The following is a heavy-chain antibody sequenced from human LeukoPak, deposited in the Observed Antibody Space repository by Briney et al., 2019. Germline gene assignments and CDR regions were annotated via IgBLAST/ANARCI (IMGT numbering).Heavy chain of an antibody. D-gene: IGHD1-26*01. CDR3: ARRKWELQPGSLYYYYYMDV. V-gene: IGHV4-34*01. Sequence: SETLSLTCAVYGGSFSDYYWTWIRQPPGKGLEWIGEINHSGSTNYNSPLKSRVTISVDTSKNQFSLKLRSVTAADTAVYYCARRKWELQPGSLYYYYYMDVWGKGTTVTVSS. CDR2: INHSGST. CDR1: GGSFSDYY. J-gene: IGHJ6*03.